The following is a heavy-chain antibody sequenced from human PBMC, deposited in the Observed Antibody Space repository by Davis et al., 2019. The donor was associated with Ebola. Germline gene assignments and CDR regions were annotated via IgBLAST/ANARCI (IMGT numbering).Heavy chain of an antibody. CDR1: GGSIASYY. D-gene: IGHD3-3*01. V-gene: IGHV4-59*12. Sequence: SETLSLTCTVSGGSIASYYLRWIRQPPGTGPAWIGYIYYSGSTNYNPSLKSRVTISVDTSKNQFSLKLSSVTAADTAVYYCARSYDFWSGYYLRNYYYYGMDVWGQGTTVTVSS. CDR2: IYYSGST. CDR3: ARSYDFWSGYYLRNYYYYGMDV. J-gene: IGHJ6*02.